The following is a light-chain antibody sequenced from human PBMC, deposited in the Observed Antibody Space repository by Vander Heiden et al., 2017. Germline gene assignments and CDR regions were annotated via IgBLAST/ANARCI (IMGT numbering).Light chain of an antibody. V-gene: IGKV1-39*01. CDR3: QQSYNSPRT. Sequence: DIQMTHSPHSLSASLADRVTIPCWASQTISNYLNWYQQKPGKPPKLLIFAASNLQNGVPSRFSGSGSGTDFTLTISGLQPEDFSTYYCQQSYNSPRTFGQGTMLEIK. CDR1: QTISNY. J-gene: IGKJ1*01. CDR2: AAS.